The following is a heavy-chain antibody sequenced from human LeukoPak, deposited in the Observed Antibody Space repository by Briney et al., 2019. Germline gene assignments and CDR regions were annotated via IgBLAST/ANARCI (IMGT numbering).Heavy chain of an antibody. D-gene: IGHD4-17*01. J-gene: IGHJ1*01. Sequence: GGSLGLSCAASGFTFSNYALTWVRQAPGKGLEWVSSISGVNTHYADSVKGRFSISRDNYKNTLYLQMSSLRAEDTAVYYCARDPNGNYVGAFDFQRWGQGTQVTVSS. CDR2: ISGVNT. V-gene: IGHV3-23*01. CDR1: GFTFSNYA. CDR3: ARDPNGNYVGAFDFQR.